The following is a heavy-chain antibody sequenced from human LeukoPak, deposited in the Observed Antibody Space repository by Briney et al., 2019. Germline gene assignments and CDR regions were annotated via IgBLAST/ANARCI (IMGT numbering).Heavy chain of an antibody. J-gene: IGHJ6*02. V-gene: IGHV1-69*01. CDR3: ARKALGGAAYYYGMDV. CDR1: GGTFSSYA. CDR2: IIPIFGTA. D-gene: IGHD3-16*01. Sequence: ASVKVSCKASGGTFSSYAISWVRQAPGQGLEWMEGIIPIFGTANYAQKFQGRVTITADESTSTAYMELSSLRSEDTAVYYCARKALGGAAYYYGMDVWGQGTTVTVSS.